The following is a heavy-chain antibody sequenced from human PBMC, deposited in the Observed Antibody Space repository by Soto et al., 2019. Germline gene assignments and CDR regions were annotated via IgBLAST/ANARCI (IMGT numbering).Heavy chain of an antibody. CDR3: ARRFAIGYSYGYFYYYGMDV. CDR1: GGSFSGYY. CDR2: INHSGST. Sequence: SSETLSLTCAVYGGSFSGYYWSWIRQPPGKGLEWIGEINHSGSTNYNPSLKSRVTISVSTSKNQFSLKLSSVTAADTAVYYCARRFAIGYSYGYFYYYGMDVWGQGTTVTV. J-gene: IGHJ6*02. V-gene: IGHV4-34*01. D-gene: IGHD5-18*01.